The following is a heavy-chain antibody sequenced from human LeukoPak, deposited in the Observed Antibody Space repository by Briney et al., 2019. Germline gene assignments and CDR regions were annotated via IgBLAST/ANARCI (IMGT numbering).Heavy chain of an antibody. J-gene: IGHJ4*02. Sequence: SETLSLTCIVSGGSINSYWSWIRQPAGKGLEWIGRISGSGTITYNPALQSRLTISIDTSKNQFSLKLMSVTAADTAVYYCARGGSSWYADYWGQGTLVTVSS. CDR2: ISGSGTI. CDR3: ARGGSSWYADY. D-gene: IGHD6-13*01. V-gene: IGHV4-4*07. CDR1: GGSINSY.